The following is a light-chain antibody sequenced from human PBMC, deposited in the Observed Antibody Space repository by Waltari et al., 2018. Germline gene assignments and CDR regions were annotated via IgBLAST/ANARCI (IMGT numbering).Light chain of an antibody. CDR3: CSYAGTYRWV. CDR2: DVF. Sequence: QSALTQPRSVSGSPGQPVTISCPVTSSNVGTYNYVSWYQQLPGKAPKLMIADVFKRPSGVPDRFSGSKSGYTASLTISGLQAEDEADYYCCSYAGTYRWVFGGGTKVTVL. J-gene: IGLJ3*02. V-gene: IGLV2-11*01. CDR1: SSNVGTYNY.